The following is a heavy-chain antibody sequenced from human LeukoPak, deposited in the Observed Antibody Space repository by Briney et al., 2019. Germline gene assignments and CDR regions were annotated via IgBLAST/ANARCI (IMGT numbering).Heavy chain of an antibody. D-gene: IGHD3-22*01. Sequence: ASVKVSCKASGYTFTSYDINWVRQAPGQGLEWMGWINPNSGGTNYAQKFQGRVTMTRDTSISTAYMELSRLRSDDTAVYYCARLADSSGYYLIYYFDYWGQGTLVTVSS. CDR3: ARLADSSGYYLIYYFDY. V-gene: IGHV1-2*02. CDR1: GYTFTSYD. CDR2: INPNSGGT. J-gene: IGHJ4*02.